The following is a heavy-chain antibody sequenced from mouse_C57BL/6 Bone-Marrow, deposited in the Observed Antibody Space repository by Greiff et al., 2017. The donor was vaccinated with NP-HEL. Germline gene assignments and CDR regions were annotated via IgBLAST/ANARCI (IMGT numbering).Heavy chain of an antibody. CDR1: GYTFTDYE. J-gene: IGHJ1*03. CDR2: IDPETGGT. D-gene: IGHD1-3*01. CDR3: TRWGKGGDFDV. V-gene: IGHV1-15*01. Sequence: QVQLQQSGAELVRPGASVTLSCKASGYTFTDYEMHWVKQTPVHGLEWIGAIDPETGGTAYNQKFKGKAILTADKSSSTAYMELRSLTSEDSAVYYCTRWGKGGDFDVWGTGTTVTVSS.